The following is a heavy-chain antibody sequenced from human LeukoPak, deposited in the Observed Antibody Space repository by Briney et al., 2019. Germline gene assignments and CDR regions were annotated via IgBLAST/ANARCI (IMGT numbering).Heavy chain of an antibody. D-gene: IGHD4-17*01. CDR1: GYTFTSYY. J-gene: IGHJ4*02. CDR3: ARDKRGDGDYGFDY. V-gene: IGHV1-46*01. Sequence: ASVKVSCKASGYTFTSYYMQWVRQAPGQGLEWMGIINPSGGSTSYVPKFQGRVTMSRDTFTSTVYMELSSLRSEDTAVYYCARDKRGDGDYGFDYWGQGTLVTVSS. CDR2: INPSGGST.